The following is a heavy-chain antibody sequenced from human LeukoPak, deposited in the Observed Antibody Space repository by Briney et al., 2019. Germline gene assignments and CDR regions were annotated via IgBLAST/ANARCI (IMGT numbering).Heavy chain of an antibody. CDR1: GYSFTSYW. Sequence: GESLKISCKGSGYSFTSYWIGWVRQMPGKGLEWMGIIYPGDSDTRYSPSFQGQVTISADKSISTAYLQWSSLKASDTAMYYCARRVYYGSGVKYYFDYWGQGTLVTVSS. J-gene: IGHJ4*02. D-gene: IGHD3-10*01. CDR2: IYPGDSDT. CDR3: ARRVYYGSGVKYYFDY. V-gene: IGHV5-51*01.